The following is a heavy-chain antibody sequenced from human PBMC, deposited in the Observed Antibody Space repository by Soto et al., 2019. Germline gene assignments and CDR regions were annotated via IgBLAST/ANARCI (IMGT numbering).Heavy chain of an antibody. J-gene: IGHJ4*02. CDR1: GGTFSSYT. V-gene: IGHV1-69*02. Sequence: QVQLVQSGAEVKKPGSSVKVSCKASGGTFSSYTISWVRQAPGQGLEWMGRIIPILGIANYAQKFQGRVTITADKSTSTAYMELSSLRSEDTAVYYCARAGFTNRSPHFDYWGQGTLVTVSS. CDR3: ARAGFTNRSPHFDY. D-gene: IGHD1-26*01. CDR2: IIPILGIA.